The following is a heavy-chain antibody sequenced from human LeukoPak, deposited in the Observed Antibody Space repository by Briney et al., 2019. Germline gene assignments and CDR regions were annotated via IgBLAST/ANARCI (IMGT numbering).Heavy chain of an antibody. CDR3: AKETRDGYNYPFDY. CDR1: GGSISSGSYY. D-gene: IGHD5-24*01. CDR2: ISGSGGST. J-gene: IGHJ4*02. V-gene: IGHV3-23*01. Sequence: ETLSLTCTVSGGSISSGSYYWSWVRQAPRKGLEWVSAISGSGGSTYYTDSVKGRFTISRDNSKNTLYLQMNSLRADDTAVYYCAKETRDGYNYPFDYWGQGTLVTVSS.